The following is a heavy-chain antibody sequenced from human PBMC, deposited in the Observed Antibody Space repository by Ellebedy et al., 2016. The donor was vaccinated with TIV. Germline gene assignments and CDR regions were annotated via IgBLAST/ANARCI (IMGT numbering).Heavy chain of an antibody. CDR1: GFILSDHD. D-gene: IGHD4-17*01. CDR3: TGWRSGDPT. CDR2: TRNKPNNYTT. J-gene: IGHJ5*02. Sequence: PRGSLRLSCAVSGFILSDHDMDWVRQAPGKGLEWVGRTRNKPNNYTTEYAASVKGRFTISRDDSKNSLYLQMNSLKIEDTAVYYCTGWRSGDPTWGQGTLVTVSS. V-gene: IGHV3-72*01.